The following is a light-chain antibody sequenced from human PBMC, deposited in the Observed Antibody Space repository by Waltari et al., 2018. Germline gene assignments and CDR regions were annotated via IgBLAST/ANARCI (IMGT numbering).Light chain of an antibody. CDR1: QSLQHSDGKTY. V-gene: IGKV2-29*02. J-gene: IGKJ2*01. CDR3: LQGIHLPYT. Sequence: DIGMTQTPLSLSVTPGQPASISCKSSQSLQHSDGKTYLFWYLQKPGQSPQLLIHEVFSRFAGVPDRVSGSGSGTDFTLKISRVEAEDVGVYYCLQGIHLPYTFGEGTKLEIK. CDR2: EVF.